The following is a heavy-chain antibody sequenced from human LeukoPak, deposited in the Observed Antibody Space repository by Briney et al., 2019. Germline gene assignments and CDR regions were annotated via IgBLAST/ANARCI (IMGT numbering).Heavy chain of an antibody. J-gene: IGHJ4*02. V-gene: IGHV4-31*03. D-gene: IGHD6-19*01. CDR1: GDSISSDGYY. CDR3: ARVGIALAGTKYYFAN. CDR2: IFYSENT. Sequence: PSETLSLTCTVSGDSISSDGYYWRWPRQHPGKGLEWIGHIFYSENTLYNPSLESRLTMSVDTSKSQFSLKLSSATAADTAVYYCARVGIALAGTKYYFANWGQGTLVTVSS.